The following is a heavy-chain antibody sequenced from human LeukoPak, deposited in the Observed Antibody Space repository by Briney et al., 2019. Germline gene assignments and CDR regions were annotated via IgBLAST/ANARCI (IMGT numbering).Heavy chain of an antibody. D-gene: IGHD2-8*01. CDR1: GFTFSSQA. J-gene: IGHJ4*02. CDR2: VSGSGTNT. V-gene: IGHV3-23*01. Sequence: PGGSLRLSCAASGFTFSSQAMNWVRQAPGKGLEWASTVSGSGTNTYYANSVRGRFTISSDHSKSTVYLQMNSLRAEDTAVYYCARNAGLDYWGQGILVTVSS. CDR3: ARNAGLDY.